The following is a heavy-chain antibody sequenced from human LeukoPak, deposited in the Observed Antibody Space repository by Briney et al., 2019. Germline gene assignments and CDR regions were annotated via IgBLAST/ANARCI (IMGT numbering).Heavy chain of an antibody. CDR3: AGSVTSWFDP. V-gene: IGHV3-48*02. CDR1: GFTFSSYS. Sequence: GGSLRLSCAASGFTFSSYSMNWVRQAPGKGLEWASYIGSSSSTIYYADSVKGRFTISRDNAKNSLYLQMDSLRDEDTAVYYCAGSVTSWFDPWGQGTLVTVSS. J-gene: IGHJ5*02. D-gene: IGHD4-17*01. CDR2: IGSSSSTI.